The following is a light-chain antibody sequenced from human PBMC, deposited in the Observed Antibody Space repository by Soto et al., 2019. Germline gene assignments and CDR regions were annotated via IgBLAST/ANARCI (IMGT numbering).Light chain of an antibody. CDR1: QNVYINS. CDR3: YQYGDSPHT. CDR2: GAS. Sequence: EVVLTQSPGTLSLSPGERATLSCRASQNVYINSLAWYQQKPGQPPRLLIYGASTRAAAIPDRFSGSGSGADFALNIDGPEPEDVAIFYCYQYGDSPHTFCPGTRVDI. J-gene: IGKJ3*01. V-gene: IGKV3-20*01.